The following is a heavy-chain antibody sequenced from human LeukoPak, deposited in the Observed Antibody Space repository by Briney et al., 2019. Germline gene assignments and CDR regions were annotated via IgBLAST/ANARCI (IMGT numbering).Heavy chain of an antibody. J-gene: IGHJ4*02. V-gene: IGHV1-69*13. D-gene: IGHD2-21*02. Sequence: SVKVSCKASGGTFSSYAISWVRQAPGQGLEWMGGIIPIFGTANYAQKFQGRVTITADESTSTAYMELSSLRSEDTAVYYCARARRKYCGGDCFLYCFDYWGQGTLVTVSS. CDR2: IIPIFGTA. CDR3: ARARRKYCGGDCFLYCFDY. CDR1: GGTFSSYA.